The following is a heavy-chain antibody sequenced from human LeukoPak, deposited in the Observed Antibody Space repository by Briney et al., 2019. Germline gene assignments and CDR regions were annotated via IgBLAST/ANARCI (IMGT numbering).Heavy chain of an antibody. Sequence: GESLRISCKGSEYSFTSYWISWVRQMAGKGLEWMGRIDPHDSYTNYSPSFRGHVTISVDKSISTAYLQWSSLKASDTAMYYCARHLDSSGLYYWGQGTLVTVSS. V-gene: IGHV5-10-1*01. J-gene: IGHJ4*02. CDR3: ARHLDSSGLYY. CDR1: EYSFTSYW. CDR2: IDPHDSYT. D-gene: IGHD3-22*01.